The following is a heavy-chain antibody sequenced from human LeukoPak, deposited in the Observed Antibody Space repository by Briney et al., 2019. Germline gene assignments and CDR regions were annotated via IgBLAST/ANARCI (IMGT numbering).Heavy chain of an antibody. V-gene: IGHV3-30*18. D-gene: IGHD6-19*01. CDR1: GFTFSSYG. Sequence: GRSLRLSCAASGFTFSSYGMHWVHQAPGKGLEWVAVISYDGSNKYYADSVKGRFTISRDNSKNTLYLQMNSLRAEDTAVYYCAKDPGSGWYTSSYGMDVWGQGTTVTVSS. CDR2: ISYDGSNK. CDR3: AKDPGSGWYTSSYGMDV. J-gene: IGHJ6*02.